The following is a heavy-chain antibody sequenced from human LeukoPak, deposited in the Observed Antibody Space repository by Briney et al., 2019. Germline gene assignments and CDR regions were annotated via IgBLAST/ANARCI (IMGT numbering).Heavy chain of an antibody. J-gene: IGHJ3*02. CDR1: GYTFTGYY. CDR2: INSNSGGT. Sequence: ASVKVSCKASGYTFTGYYIHWVRQAPGQGLEWMGRINSNSGGTNYAQKFQGRVTMTRDTSISTGYMELSRLRSDDTAAYYCARGYGSAHGGAFDIWGQGTMVTVSS. D-gene: IGHD3-10*01. V-gene: IGHV1-2*06. CDR3: ARGYGSAHGGAFDI.